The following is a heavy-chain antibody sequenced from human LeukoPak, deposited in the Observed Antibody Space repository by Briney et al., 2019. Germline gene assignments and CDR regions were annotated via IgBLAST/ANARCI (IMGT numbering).Heavy chain of an antibody. D-gene: IGHD3-22*01. CDR2: ISGSGGST. Sequence: PGGSLRLSCAASGFTFSSYAMSWVRQAPGKGLGWVSAISGSGGSTYYADSVKGRFTISRDNSKNTLYLQMNSLRAEDTAVYYCAKLPEWGDSSGDFDYWGQGTLVTVSS. J-gene: IGHJ4*02. CDR1: GFTFSSYA. CDR3: AKLPEWGDSSGDFDY. V-gene: IGHV3-23*01.